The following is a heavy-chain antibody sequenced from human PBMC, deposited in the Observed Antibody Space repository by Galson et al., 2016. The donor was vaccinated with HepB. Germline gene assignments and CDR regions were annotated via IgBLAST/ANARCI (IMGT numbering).Heavy chain of an antibody. CDR1: GFSHNTRGMC. Sequence: PALVKPTQTLALSCSFSGFSHNTRGMCVSWIRQPPGKALEWLALIRWDDDKYYSESLNTRLTISKDPSKTQVVLTMTNMDPVDTATYYCARTPLVEVAATPLSAFHSYYTGMDVWGQGTTVTVSS. CDR2: IRWDDDK. CDR3: ARTPLVEVAATPLSAFHSYYTGMDV. J-gene: IGHJ6*02. V-gene: IGHV2-70*01. D-gene: IGHD2-15*01.